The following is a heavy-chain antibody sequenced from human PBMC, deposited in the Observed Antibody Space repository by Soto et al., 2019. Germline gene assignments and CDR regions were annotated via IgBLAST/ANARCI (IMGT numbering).Heavy chain of an antibody. CDR1: GFTFSSYA. D-gene: IGHD5-18*01. V-gene: IGHV3-30-3*01. Sequence: GSLRLSCAASGFTFSSYAMHWVRQAPGKGLEWVAVISYDGSNKYYADSVKGRFTISRDNSKNTLYLQMNSLRAEDTAVYYCARGHVDTAMLDYWGQGTLVSAPQ. CDR2: ISYDGSNK. J-gene: IGHJ4*02. CDR3: ARGHVDTAMLDY.